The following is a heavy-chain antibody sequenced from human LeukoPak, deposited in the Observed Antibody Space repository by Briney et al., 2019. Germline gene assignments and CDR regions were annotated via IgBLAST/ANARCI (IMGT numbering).Heavy chain of an antibody. Sequence: PSETLSLTCTVSGGSISSYYWSWIRQPPGKGLEWIGYVYYSGSTNYNPSLKSRVTMSVDTSKNQFSLKLTSVTAADTAVYFCASYDSSGYYLDYWGQETLVTVSS. CDR1: GGSISSYY. V-gene: IGHV4-59*08. CDR3: ASYDSSGYYLDY. CDR2: VYYSGST. D-gene: IGHD3-22*01. J-gene: IGHJ4*02.